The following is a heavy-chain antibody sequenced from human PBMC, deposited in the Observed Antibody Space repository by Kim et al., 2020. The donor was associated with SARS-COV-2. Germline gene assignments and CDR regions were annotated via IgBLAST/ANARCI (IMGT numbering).Heavy chain of an antibody. CDR2: ISYDGSNK. Sequence: GGSLRLSCAASGFTFSSYAMHWVRQAPGKGLEWVAVISYDGSNKYYADSVKGRFTISRDNSKNTLYLQMNSLRAEDTAVYYCARDKWIAVAGIDYWGQGT. CDR3: ARDKWIAVAGIDY. D-gene: IGHD6-19*01. CDR1: GFTFSSYA. J-gene: IGHJ4*02. V-gene: IGHV3-30*04.